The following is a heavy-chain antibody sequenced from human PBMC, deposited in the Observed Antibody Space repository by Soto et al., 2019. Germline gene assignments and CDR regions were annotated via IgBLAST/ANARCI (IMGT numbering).Heavy chain of an antibody. V-gene: IGHV1-58*01. CDR2: IVVGSGNT. J-gene: IGHJ4*02. Sequence: AASVKVSCKASAFTFFTSAVQWVRQVRGQGLEWIGWIVVGSGNTNYAQKFQERVTITRDMSTNTAYMELTSLRSEDTAVYYCAADPYCGGDCYFDYWGQGIMVTVSS. D-gene: IGHD2-21*02. CDR1: AFTFFTSA. CDR3: AADPYCGGDCYFDY.